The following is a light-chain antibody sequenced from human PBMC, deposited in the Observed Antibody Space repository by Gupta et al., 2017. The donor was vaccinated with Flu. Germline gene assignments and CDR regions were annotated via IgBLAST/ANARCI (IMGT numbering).Light chain of an antibody. J-gene: IGKJ5*01. V-gene: IGKV3-15*01. Sequence: PAILSVSPGEGVTLSCRASQSIGVDLAWYQQKPGQTPRPLIYDASFRATGVPARFSAGGSGTEFTLTISSLQPEDFAIYYCQQCNNWPFTFGQGTRLDIK. CDR3: QQCNNWPFT. CDR1: QSIGVD. CDR2: DAS.